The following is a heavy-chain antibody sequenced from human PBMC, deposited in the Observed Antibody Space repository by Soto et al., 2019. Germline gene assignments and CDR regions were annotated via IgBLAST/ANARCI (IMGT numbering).Heavy chain of an antibody. CDR2: VYDSGST. CDR3: ARGTKYYYQGMDV. V-gene: IGHV4-59*01. J-gene: IGHJ6*02. CDR1: GDSINNYY. Sequence: LSLTCTVSGDSINNYYWTWIRQPPGKGLEWIGYVYDSGSTSYNPSLKSRLTISVDTSKNQFSLKLKSVTAADTAVYYCARGTKYYYQGMDVWGQGTTVTVSS.